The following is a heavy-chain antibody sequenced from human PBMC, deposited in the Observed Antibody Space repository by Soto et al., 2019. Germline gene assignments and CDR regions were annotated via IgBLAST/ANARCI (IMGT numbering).Heavy chain of an antibody. CDR1: GCSFSRWPY. D-gene: IGHD3-16*01. J-gene: IGHJ6*02. CDR2: IYYSGST. Sequence: GCSFSRWPYCERIRQPPGKGLEWIGSIYYSGSTYYNPSLKSRVTISVDTSKNQYSLKLSSVTAADTAVYYCAIESPNPMTDPLRGMAVWGHGTTVTVSS. CDR3: AIESPNPMTDPLRGMAV. V-gene: IGHV4-39*02.